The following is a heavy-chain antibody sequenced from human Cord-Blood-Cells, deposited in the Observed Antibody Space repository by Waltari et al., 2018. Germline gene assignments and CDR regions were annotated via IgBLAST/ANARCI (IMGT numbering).Heavy chain of an antibody. D-gene: IGHD6-13*01. Sequence: QVQLVQSGAEVKKPGASVKVSCKASGYTFTSYAMHWVRQAPGQRLEWMGWINAGNGNTKKSPKFKGRVTITRDTSASTAYMELSSLRSEDTAVYYCARDSSSWYYYYYYMDVWGKGTTVTVSS. V-gene: IGHV1-3*01. CDR1: GYTFTSYA. CDR2: INAGNGNT. CDR3: ARDSSSWYYYYYYMDV. J-gene: IGHJ6*03.